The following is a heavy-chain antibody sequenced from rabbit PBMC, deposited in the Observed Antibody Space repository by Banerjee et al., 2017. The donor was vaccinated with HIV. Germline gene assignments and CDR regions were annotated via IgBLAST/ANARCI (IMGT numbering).Heavy chain of an antibody. Sequence: QLVESGGGLVQPGGSLKLSCKASGFDFSSYYMSWVRQAPGKGLEWIGYIDPVFGSTYYASWVNGRFTISSHNAQNTLYLQLNSLTAADTATYFCARVRYDDYGDWDLWGPGTLVTVS. D-gene: IGHD2-1*01. J-gene: IGHJ4*01. CDR3: ARVRYDDYGDWDL. CDR2: IDPVFGST. CDR1: GFDFSSYY. V-gene: IGHV1S7*01.